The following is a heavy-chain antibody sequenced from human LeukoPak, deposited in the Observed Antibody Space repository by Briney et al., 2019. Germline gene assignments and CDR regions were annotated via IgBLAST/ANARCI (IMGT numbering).Heavy chain of an antibody. J-gene: IGHJ4*02. CDR1: GFTFSSYE. CDR3: ARVEVVVAATFDY. D-gene: IGHD2-15*01. Sequence: GGSLRLSCAASGFTFSSYEMNWVRQAPGKGLEWVSYISSSGSTIYYADSVKGRFTISRDNAKNSLYLQMNSVRAEDTAVYYCARVEVVVAATFDYWGQGTLVTVSS. CDR2: ISSSGSTI. V-gene: IGHV3-48*03.